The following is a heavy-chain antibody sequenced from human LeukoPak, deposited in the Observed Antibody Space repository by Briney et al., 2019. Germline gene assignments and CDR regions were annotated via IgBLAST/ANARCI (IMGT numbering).Heavy chain of an antibody. CDR3: ARLEGTIFGVVDF. CDR1: GYSISSDYY. Sequence: PSETLSLTCAVSGYSISSDYYWGWIRQPPGKGLEWIGSTYHSGSTYYNPSLKSRVTISVDTSKNQFSLKLSSVTAADTAVYYCARLEGTIFGVVDFWGQGTLVTVSS. D-gene: IGHD3-3*01. J-gene: IGHJ4*02. CDR2: TYHSGST. V-gene: IGHV4-38-2*01.